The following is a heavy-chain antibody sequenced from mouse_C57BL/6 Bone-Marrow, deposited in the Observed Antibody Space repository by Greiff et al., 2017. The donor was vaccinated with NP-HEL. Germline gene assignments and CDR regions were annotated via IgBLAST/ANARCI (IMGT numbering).Heavy chain of an antibody. J-gene: IGHJ2*01. CDR1: GFNIKNTY. D-gene: IGHD1-1*01. CDR2: IDPANGNT. CDR3: ARPFYYGSGEFDY. Sequence: VQLQQSVAELVRPGASVKLSCTASGFNIKNTYMHWVKQRPEQGLEWIGRIDPANGNTKYAPKFQGKATITANTSSNTAYLQLSSLTSEDTAIYYCARPFYYGSGEFDYWGQGTTLTVSS. V-gene: IGHV14-3*01.